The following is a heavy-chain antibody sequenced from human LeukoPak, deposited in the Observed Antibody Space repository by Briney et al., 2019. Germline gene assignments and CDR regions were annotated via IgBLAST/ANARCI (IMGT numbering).Heavy chain of an antibody. D-gene: IGHD3/OR15-3a*01. Sequence: AGGSLRLSCAASGFTLSSYAMTWVRQAPGKGLEWVAVIWYDDYGSNEYYVQSVKGRFTISRDNSRNTVSLQMNRLRVEDRAVYSCARDRTNPYDFRYFYFWGQGTLVTVSA. V-gene: IGHV3-33*08. CDR3: ARDRTNPYDFRYFYF. CDR1: GFTLSSYA. CDR2: IWYDDYGSNE. J-gene: IGHJ4*02.